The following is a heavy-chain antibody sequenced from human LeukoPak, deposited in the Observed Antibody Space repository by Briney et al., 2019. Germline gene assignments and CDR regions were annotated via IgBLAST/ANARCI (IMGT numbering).Heavy chain of an antibody. D-gene: IGHD3-16*01. Sequence: PGGSLRLSCEVSGFTFGNYAMSWVRQAPGKGLEWISGISASGHYTYTADSLKGRFTISRDNSKNTLCLQMNSLRAEDTALYYCAKDGSWGDYYFYFYIDVWGKGTTVTVSS. CDR1: GFTFGNYA. J-gene: IGHJ6*03. CDR2: ISASGHYT. CDR3: AKDGSWGDYYFYFYIDV. V-gene: IGHV3-23*01.